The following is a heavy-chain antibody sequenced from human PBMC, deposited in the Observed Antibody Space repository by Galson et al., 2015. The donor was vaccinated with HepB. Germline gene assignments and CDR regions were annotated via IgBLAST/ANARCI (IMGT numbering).Heavy chain of an antibody. Sequence: SLRLSCAAPGFAFDCHAMSWVRQAPGRGLEWISGITGKGDSTFYADSVKGRFTVSKDNSNNMLYLQMNSLRAEDAGLYFCAKGYGLFDSWGQGILVTVSS. J-gene: IGHJ5*01. CDR1: GFAFDCHA. V-gene: IGHV3-23*01. CDR2: ITGKGDST. CDR3: AKGYGLFDS. D-gene: IGHD5-18*01.